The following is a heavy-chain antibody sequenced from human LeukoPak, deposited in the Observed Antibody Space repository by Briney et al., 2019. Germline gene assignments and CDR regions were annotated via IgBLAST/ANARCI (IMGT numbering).Heavy chain of an antibody. V-gene: IGHV1-58*02. D-gene: IGHD5-18*01. Sequence: GTSVKVSCKASGFTFTSSSIQWVRQARGQRLEWIGRIVGGSSDTYYAQKFQERVTITRDTSTSTAYLELSSLRSEDTAVYYCAADPDTTMAFDYWGQGTLVTVSS. CDR3: AADPDTTMAFDY. J-gene: IGHJ4*02. CDR2: IVGGSSDT. CDR1: GFTFTSSS.